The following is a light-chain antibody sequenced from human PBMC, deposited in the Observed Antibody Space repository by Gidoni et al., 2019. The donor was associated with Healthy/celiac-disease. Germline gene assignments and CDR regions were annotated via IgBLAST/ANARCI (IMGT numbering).Light chain of an antibody. CDR2: KAS. V-gene: IGKV1-5*03. CDR3: QQYNSYPWT. J-gene: IGKJ1*01. CDR1: QGISSW. Sequence: DIQMTQSPSTLSASVGDRVTITCRASQGISSWLAWYQQKPGKAPKLLIYKASSLESGVPSRFSGSGSGTELTLTISSMQPDDFATYYCQQYNSYPWTFGQXTKVGIK.